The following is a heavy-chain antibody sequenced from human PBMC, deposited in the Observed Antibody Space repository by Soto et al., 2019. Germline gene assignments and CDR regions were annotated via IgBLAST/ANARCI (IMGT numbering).Heavy chain of an antibody. J-gene: IGHJ6*02. CDR2: IMPIFGTA. Sequence: QVQLVQSGAEVKKPGSSVKVSCKASGGTFSSYAISWVRQAPGQGLEWMGGIMPIFGTANYAQKFQGRVTITADESTSTADMELSSLRAEDTAVYYCAAKDIVVVPAARNYYYYYGMDVWGQGTTVTVSS. CDR1: GGTFSSYA. CDR3: AAKDIVVVPAARNYYYYYGMDV. V-gene: IGHV1-69*01. D-gene: IGHD2-2*01.